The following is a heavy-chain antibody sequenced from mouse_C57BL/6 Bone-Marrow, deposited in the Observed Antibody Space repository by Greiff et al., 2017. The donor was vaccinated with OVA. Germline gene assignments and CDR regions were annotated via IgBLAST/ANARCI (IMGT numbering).Heavy chain of an antibody. V-gene: IGHV1-9*01. Sequence: VMLVESGAELIKPGASVKLSCKATGYTFTGYWIEWVKQRPGHGLEWIGEILPGSGSTNYNEKFKGKATFTADTSSNTAYMQLSSLTTEDSAIYYCARSEDYYGSSLVTYWGQGTLVTVSA. CDR2: ILPGSGST. J-gene: IGHJ3*01. D-gene: IGHD1-1*01. CDR3: ARSEDYYGSSLVTY. CDR1: GYTFTGYW.